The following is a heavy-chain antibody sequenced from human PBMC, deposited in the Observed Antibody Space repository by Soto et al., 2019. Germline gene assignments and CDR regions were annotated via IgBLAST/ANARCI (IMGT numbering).Heavy chain of an antibody. V-gene: IGHV3-15*07. CDR2: IKSKTDGGST. CDR1: GFTFTNAW. Sequence: GGSLRLSCAASGFTFTNAWMNWVRQAPGKGLEWVGRIKSKTDGGSTDYAAPVKGRFTISRDDSKNTLFLQMNSLKTEDTAVYYCTTLTVLIVHGDYWGQGTLVTVSS. J-gene: IGHJ4*02. D-gene: IGHD2-8*01. CDR3: TTLTVLIVHGDY.